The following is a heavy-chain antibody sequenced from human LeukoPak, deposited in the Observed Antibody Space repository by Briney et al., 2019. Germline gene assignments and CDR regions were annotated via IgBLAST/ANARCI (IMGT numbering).Heavy chain of an antibody. J-gene: IGHJ6*02. D-gene: IGHD5-24*01. CDR2: ISSSSSYI. Sequence: GGSLRLSCAASGFTFSSYSMNWVRQAPGKGLEWVSYISSSSSYIYYADSVKGRFTISRDNAKNSLYLQMNSLRAEDTAVYYCARDGYNPYGMDVWGQGTTVTVSS. CDR3: ARDGYNPYGMDV. CDR1: GFTFSSYS. V-gene: IGHV3-21*05.